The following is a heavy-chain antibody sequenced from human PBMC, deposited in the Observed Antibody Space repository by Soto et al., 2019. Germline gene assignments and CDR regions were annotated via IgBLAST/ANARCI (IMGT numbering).Heavy chain of an antibody. CDR1: GGSISSGGYS. J-gene: IGHJ5*02. Sequence: QLQLQESGSGLVKPSQTLSLTCAVSGGSISSGGYSWSWIRQPPGKGLEWIGYIYHSGSTYYNPSLKSRVTISVDRSKNQFSLKLSSVTAADTAVYYCARAGGSESYYNNWFDPWGQGTLVTVSS. CDR3: ARAGGSESYYNNWFDP. CDR2: IYHSGST. V-gene: IGHV4-30-2*01. D-gene: IGHD3-10*01.